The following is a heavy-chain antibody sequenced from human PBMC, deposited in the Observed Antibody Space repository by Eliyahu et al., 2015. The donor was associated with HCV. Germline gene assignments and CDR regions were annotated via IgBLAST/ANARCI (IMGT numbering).Heavy chain of an antibody. CDR2: FYXSGST. Sequence: QVQLQESGPGLVKPSETLSLTCTVSGAXITTYYWNWIRQPPGKGLEWIGYFYXSGSTNXNPSLKXRVTISVDTSKSQXSLKLTSLTAADTAIYYCARGGLXWWDNWFDPWGQGTLVTVSS. J-gene: IGHJ5*02. CDR1: GAXITTYY. CDR3: ARGGLXWWDNWFDP. D-gene: IGHD2-8*02. V-gene: IGHV4-59*01.